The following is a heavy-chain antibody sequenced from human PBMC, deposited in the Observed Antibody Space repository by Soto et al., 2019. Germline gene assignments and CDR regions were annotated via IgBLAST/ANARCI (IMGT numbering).Heavy chain of an antibody. J-gene: IGHJ6*02. CDR3: ANGFGGGNYYYYGMDV. D-gene: IGHD3-16*01. V-gene: IGHV3-30*18. CDR1: GFTFSSYG. Sequence: GGSLRLSCAASGFTFSSYGMHWVRQAPGKGLEWVAVISYDGSNKYYADSVKGRFTISRDNSKNTLYLQMNSLRAEDTAVYYCANGFGGGNYYYYGMDVWGQGTTVTVSS. CDR2: ISYDGSNK.